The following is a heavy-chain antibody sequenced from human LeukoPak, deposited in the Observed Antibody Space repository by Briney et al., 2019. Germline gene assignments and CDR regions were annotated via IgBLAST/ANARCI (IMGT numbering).Heavy chain of an antibody. J-gene: IGHJ6*03. CDR2: IYSGGST. Sequence: AGGSLRLSCAASGFTVSSNYMSWVRQAPGKGLEWVSVIYSGGSTYYADSVKGRFTISRDNSKNTLYLQMDSLRAEDTAVYYCAKDATAVVGTVYMDVWGKGTTVTISS. V-gene: IGHV3-66*01. CDR3: AKDATAVVGTVYMDV. CDR1: GFTVSSNY. D-gene: IGHD6-13*01.